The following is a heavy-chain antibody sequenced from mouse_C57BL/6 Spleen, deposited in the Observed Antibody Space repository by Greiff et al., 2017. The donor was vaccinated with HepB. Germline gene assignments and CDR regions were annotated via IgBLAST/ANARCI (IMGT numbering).Heavy chain of an antibody. CDR2: IDPEDGET. D-gene: IGHD1-1*01. CDR3: ARGYGSSPWFAY. V-gene: IGHV14-2*01. CDR1: GFNIKDYY. Sequence: EVQLQQSGAELVKPGASVKLSCTASGFNIKDYYMHWVKQRTEQGLEWIGRIDPEDGETKYALKFQGKATITADTSSNTAYLQLSSLTSEDTAVYYCARGYGSSPWFAYWGQGTLVTVSA. J-gene: IGHJ3*01.